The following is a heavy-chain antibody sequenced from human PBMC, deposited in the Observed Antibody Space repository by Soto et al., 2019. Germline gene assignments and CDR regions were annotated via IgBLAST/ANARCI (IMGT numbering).Heavy chain of an antibody. CDR1: GFSLSNARMG. CDR3: ARIQRGGSRYRYFDY. CDR2: IFSNDEK. V-gene: IGHV2-26*01. D-gene: IGHD2-15*01. J-gene: IGHJ4*02. Sequence: QVTLKESGPVLVKPTETLTLTCTVSGFSLSNARMGVSWIRQPPGKALEWLAHIFSNDEKSYSTSLKSRLTLSKDTSKSQVVLTMTNMDPVDTATYYCARIQRGGSRYRYFDYWGQGNLVTVSS.